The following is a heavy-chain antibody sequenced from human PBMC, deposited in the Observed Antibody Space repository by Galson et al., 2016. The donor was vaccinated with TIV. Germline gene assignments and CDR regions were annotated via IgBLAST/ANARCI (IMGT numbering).Heavy chain of an antibody. J-gene: IGHJ6*02. V-gene: IGHV4-30-4*01. Sequence: TLSLTCTVSGAPIRDGDSFWSWIRQSPGKGLEWIGYIYYSGRTFYNPSLKSRITISVDTSKNQFSVKLTSVTATDTAVYYRARKAGYYYYAMDVWGQGTTVTASS. CDR2: IYYSGRT. CDR3: ARKAGYYYYAMDV. CDR1: GAPIRDGDSF.